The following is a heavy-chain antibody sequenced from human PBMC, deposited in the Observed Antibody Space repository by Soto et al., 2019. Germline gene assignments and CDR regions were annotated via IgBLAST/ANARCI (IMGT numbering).Heavy chain of an antibody. CDR3: AKDYFRQYSSGWYDY. CDR2: ISYDGSNK. CDR1: GFTFSSYG. V-gene: IGHV3-30*18. D-gene: IGHD6-19*01. Sequence: GGSLRLSCAASGFTFSSYGMHWVRQAPGKGLEWVAVISYDGSNKYYADSVKGRFTISRDNSKNTLYLQMNSLRAEDTAVYYCAKDYFRQYSSGWYDYWGQGTLVTVSS. J-gene: IGHJ4*02.